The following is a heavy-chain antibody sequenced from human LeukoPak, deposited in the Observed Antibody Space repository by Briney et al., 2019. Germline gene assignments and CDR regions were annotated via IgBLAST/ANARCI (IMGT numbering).Heavy chain of an antibody. CDR2: INHSGST. Sequence: PSETLSLTRAVYGGSFSGYYWGWIRQPPGKGLEWIGEINHSGSTNYNPSLKSRVTISVDTSKNQFSMKLSSVTAADTAVYYCARVGYCSSTSCYGGRDYWGPGTLVTVSS. V-gene: IGHV4-34*01. D-gene: IGHD2-2*01. J-gene: IGHJ4*02. CDR3: ARVGYCSSTSCYGGRDY. CDR1: GGSFSGYY.